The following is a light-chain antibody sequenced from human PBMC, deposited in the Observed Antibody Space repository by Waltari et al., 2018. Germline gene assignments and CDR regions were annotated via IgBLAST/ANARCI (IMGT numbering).Light chain of an antibody. Sequence: DIQMTQSPSSLYASVGDRVTITCRASQSINTFLNWYQQKPGRAPKVLIYAASRLLSGVPSSFSGSGYGTDFTLTITSLQPEDFATYFCQQSYISPPGTFGQGTKVEIK. CDR2: AAS. CDR1: QSINTF. V-gene: IGKV1-39*01. J-gene: IGKJ1*01. CDR3: QQSYISPPGT.